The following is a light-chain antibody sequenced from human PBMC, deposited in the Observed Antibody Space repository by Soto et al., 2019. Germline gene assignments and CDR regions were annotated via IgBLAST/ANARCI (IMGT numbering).Light chain of an antibody. V-gene: IGLV2-14*01. CDR2: EVS. CDR3: SSYTSSTTPAV. CDR1: SSDVGYYNY. Sequence: QSALTQSASVSGSPGQSITISCTGTSSDVGYYNYVSWYQQHPGKAPKLMIYEVSNRPSGVSNRFSGSKSGNTASLTISGLQAEDEADYYCSSYTSSTTPAVFGGGTKVTVL. J-gene: IGLJ2*01.